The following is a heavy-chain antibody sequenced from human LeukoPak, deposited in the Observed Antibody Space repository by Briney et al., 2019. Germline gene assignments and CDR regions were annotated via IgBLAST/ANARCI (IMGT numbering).Heavy chain of an antibody. Sequence: GESLKVSCKGSGYRFTNYWIGWVRQMPGKGLEWMGIIYPGDSDTRYNPSFQGQVTISADKSISTAYLQWSSLKASDTAIYYCARGFGELLYPFDHWGQGTLVIVSS. CDR2: IYPGDSDT. D-gene: IGHD3-10*01. V-gene: IGHV5-51*01. CDR3: ARGFGELLYPFDH. J-gene: IGHJ4*02. CDR1: GYRFTNYW.